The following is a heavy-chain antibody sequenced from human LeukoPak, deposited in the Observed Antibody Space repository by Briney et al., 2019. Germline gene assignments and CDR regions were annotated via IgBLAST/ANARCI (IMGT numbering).Heavy chain of an antibody. V-gene: IGHV4-59*01. CDR1: GDSISSSH. D-gene: IGHD3-10*01. CDR2: IYYSGST. Sequence: SETLSLTCTVSGDSISSSHWNWVRQPPGKGLEWIGDIYYSGSTNSKPSLKSRVTISVDTSKNQLSLKLSSVTAADTAVYYCARGMYGSGSYLDQWGQGTLVTVSS. J-gene: IGHJ4*02. CDR3: ARGMYGSGSYLDQ.